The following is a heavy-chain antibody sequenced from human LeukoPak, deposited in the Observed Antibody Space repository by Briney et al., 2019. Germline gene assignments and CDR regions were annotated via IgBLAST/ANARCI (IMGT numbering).Heavy chain of an antibody. V-gene: IGHV4-59*08. CDR3: ASHRTGYSSSPRAFDI. CDR2: IYYSGST. CDR1: GGSISSYY. D-gene: IGHD6-13*01. Sequence: TSETLSLTCTVSGGSISSYYWSWIRHPPGKGLEWIGYIYYSGSTNYNPSLKSRVTISVDTSKNQFSLKLSSVTAADTAVYYCASHRTGYSSSPRAFDIWGQGTMVTVSS. J-gene: IGHJ3*02.